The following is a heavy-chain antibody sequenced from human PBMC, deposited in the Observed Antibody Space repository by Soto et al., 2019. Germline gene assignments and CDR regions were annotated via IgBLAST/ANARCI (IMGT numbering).Heavy chain of an antibody. CDR1: GYIFTSLA. D-gene: IGHD1-26*01. CDR3: ARDLDAYNTTGY. V-gene: IGHV1-3*01. J-gene: IGHJ4*02. CDR2: INPGNGNT. Sequence: QVQLVQSGADVKRPGASVKVSCKASGYIFTSLAIHWVRQAPGQGLEWMGWINPGNGNTKYSQSFQGRVTITSDTSASTADMELSSLTSEDTAVYFCARDLDAYNTTGYWGQGTLVTVSS.